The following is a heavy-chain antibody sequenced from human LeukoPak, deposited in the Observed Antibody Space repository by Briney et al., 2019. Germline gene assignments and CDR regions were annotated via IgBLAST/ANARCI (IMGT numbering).Heavy chain of an antibody. CDR2: ISNNGGYT. V-gene: IGHV3-23*01. CDR1: GFTFSSSA. J-gene: IGHJ4*02. D-gene: IGHD2-15*01. Sequence: GGSLRLSCAASGFTFSSSAMSWVRQAPGKGLEWVSAISNNGGYTYYADSVQGRFTISRDNSKSTLCLQMNSLRAEDTAVYYCAKQLGYCSDGTCYFPYWGQGTLVTVSS. CDR3: AKQLGYCSDGTCYFPY.